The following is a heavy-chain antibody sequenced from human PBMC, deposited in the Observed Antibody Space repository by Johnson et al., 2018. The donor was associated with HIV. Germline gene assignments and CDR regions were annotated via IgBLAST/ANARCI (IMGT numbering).Heavy chain of an antibody. V-gene: IGHV3-20*04. Sequence: VQLVESGGGLVQPGGSLRLSCTASGFTFDDYGMSWVRQVPGKGLEWVSGINWNGDNTGYADSVKGLFTISRDNAKNAVYLQMNSLRAEDTALYYCARFLGYYDSDGYYFGDAYDIWGQGSMVTVSS. CDR2: INWNGDNT. D-gene: IGHD3-22*01. CDR3: ARFLGYYDSDGYYFGDAYDI. J-gene: IGHJ3*02. CDR1: GFTFDDYG.